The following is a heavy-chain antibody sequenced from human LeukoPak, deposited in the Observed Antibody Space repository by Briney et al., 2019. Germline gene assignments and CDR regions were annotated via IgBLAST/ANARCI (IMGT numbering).Heavy chain of an antibody. D-gene: IGHD2-2*01. Sequence: GGSLRLSCAASGFTFSTYWMSWVRQAPGKGLEWVAVISYDGSNKYYADSVKGRFTISRDNSKNTPYLQMNSLRAEDTAVYYCARGVVVPAATAADWYFDLWGRGTLVTVSS. CDR2: ISYDGSNK. J-gene: IGHJ2*01. CDR3: ARGVVVPAATAADWYFDL. V-gene: IGHV3-30-3*01. CDR1: GFTFSTYW.